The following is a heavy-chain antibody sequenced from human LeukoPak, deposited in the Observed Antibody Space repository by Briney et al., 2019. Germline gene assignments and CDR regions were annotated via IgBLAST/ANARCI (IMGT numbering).Heavy chain of an antibody. V-gene: IGHV1-3*01. CDR2: INAGNGNT. D-gene: IGHD3-22*01. J-gene: IGHJ4*02. CDR1: GYTFTSYA. Sequence: VASVKVSCAASGYTFTSYAMHWVRQAPGQRLEWMGWINAGNGNTKYSQKFQGRVTITRDTSASTAYMELSSLRSEDTAVYYCARFRGIRYDSSGYSDYWGQGTLVTVSS. CDR3: ARFRGIRYDSSGYSDY.